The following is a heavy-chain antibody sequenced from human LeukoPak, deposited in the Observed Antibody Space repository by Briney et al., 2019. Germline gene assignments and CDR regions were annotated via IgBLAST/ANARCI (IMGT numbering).Heavy chain of an antibody. Sequence: GGPLRLSCAASGFTFSSYWMHWVRQAPGKGLVWVSRINSDGSSTSYADSVKGRFTISRDNAKNTLYLQMNSLRAEDTAVYYCARVWSSSSYDAFDIWGQGTMVTVSS. CDR1: GFTFSSYW. V-gene: IGHV3-74*01. D-gene: IGHD6-13*01. CDR3: ARVWSSSSYDAFDI. J-gene: IGHJ3*02. CDR2: INSDGSST.